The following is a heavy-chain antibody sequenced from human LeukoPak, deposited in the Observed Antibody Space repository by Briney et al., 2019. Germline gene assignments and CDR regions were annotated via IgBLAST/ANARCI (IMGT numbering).Heavy chain of an antibody. CDR3: ARDRLGAGSFDI. J-gene: IGHJ3*02. Sequence: PGGSLRLFCAASGFTFSSYIMNWVRQAPGKGLEWISYIHSSSSSTYYADSVKGRFTISRDNAKNSLYLQMNSLRDEDTAVYYCARDRLGAGSFDIWGQGTMVTVSS. V-gene: IGHV3-48*02. CDR2: IHSSSSST. CDR1: GFTFSSYI. D-gene: IGHD7-27*01.